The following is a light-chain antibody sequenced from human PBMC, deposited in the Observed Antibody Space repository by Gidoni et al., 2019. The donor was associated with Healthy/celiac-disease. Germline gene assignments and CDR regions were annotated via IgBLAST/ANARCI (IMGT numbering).Light chain of an antibody. CDR3: QQCNNYPCT. CDR2: KAS. Sequence: EILLTQSPATLSSSPGERATLTCRASQSVSSYLAWYQQKPGQAPKLLIYKASSRATGVPARFSGSGSGTEFTLTISSLEPDDFAVYYCQQCNNYPCTFGQGTKLEIK. CDR1: QSVSSY. J-gene: IGKJ2*02. V-gene: IGKV3-11*01.